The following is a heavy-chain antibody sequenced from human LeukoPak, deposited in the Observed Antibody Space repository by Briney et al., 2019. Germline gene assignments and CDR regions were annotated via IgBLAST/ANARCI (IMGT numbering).Heavy chain of an antibody. CDR2: IYKTGSA. J-gene: IGHJ4*02. Sequence: HSETLSLTCTVSGYSISIGHYWGWIRQPPGKGLEWIGSIYKTGSAFYNSSLKSRVTLSVDTSKNQFSLKLSSVTAADTAVYYCARVLDYYGSGTYSFDYWGQGTLVTVSS. CDR3: ARVLDYYGSGTYSFDY. V-gene: IGHV4-38-2*02. CDR1: GYSISIGHY. D-gene: IGHD3-10*01.